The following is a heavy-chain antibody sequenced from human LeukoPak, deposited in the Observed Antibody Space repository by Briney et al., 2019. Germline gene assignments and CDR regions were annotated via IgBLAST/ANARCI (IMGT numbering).Heavy chain of an antibody. Sequence: GGSLRLSCAASGFTFSDFAMIWVRQPPGKGREWGSYISSSGSTIYYADSVKGPFTIARDNAKNSLYLQMNSLRAEDSAVYYCAELGITMIGGVWGKGTPVTISS. D-gene: IGHD3-10*02. CDR2: ISSSGSTI. J-gene: IGHJ6*04. CDR3: AELGITMIGGV. V-gene: IGHV3-48*03. CDR1: GFTFSDFA.